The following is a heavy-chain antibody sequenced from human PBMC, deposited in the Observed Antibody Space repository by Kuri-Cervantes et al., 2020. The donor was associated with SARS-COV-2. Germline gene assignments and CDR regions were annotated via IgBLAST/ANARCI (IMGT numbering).Heavy chain of an antibody. CDR3: ARLGSGWPGIDF. J-gene: IGHJ4*02. CDR1: GGSISSSSDY. V-gene: IGHV4-61*05. D-gene: IGHD6-19*01. Sequence: ESLKISCTVSGGSISSSSDYWSWIRQPPGKGLEWIGFINYSGSSNYNPSLKSRVSISVDTSKNQFSLRLSSVTAADTAVYYCARLGSGWPGIDFWGQGTLVTVSS. CDR2: INYSGSS.